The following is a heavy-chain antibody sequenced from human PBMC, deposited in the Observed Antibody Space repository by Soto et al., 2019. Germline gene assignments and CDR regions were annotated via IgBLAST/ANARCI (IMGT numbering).Heavy chain of an antibody. Sequence: EVQLVESGGGLVQPGGSLRLSCAASGFTVSSNYMSWVRQAPGKGLEWVSVIYSDGSTYYADSVKGRFTISRHNSKNTLYLQMNSLRAEDTAVYYCARDPYYDSSGYLASNGMDVWAKGPRSPSP. CDR2: IYSDGST. V-gene: IGHV3-53*04. CDR3: ARDPYYDSSGYLASNGMDV. D-gene: IGHD3-22*01. J-gene: IGHJ6*02. CDR1: GFTVSSNY.